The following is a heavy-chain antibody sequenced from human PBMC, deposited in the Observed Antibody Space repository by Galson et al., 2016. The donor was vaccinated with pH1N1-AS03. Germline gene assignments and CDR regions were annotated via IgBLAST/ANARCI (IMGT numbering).Heavy chain of an antibody. CDR3: TALDF. V-gene: IGHV3-9*01. Sequence: SLRLSCAVSGFTFDDYAMHWVRLAPGKGLEWVSGITWNSDSIGYADSVKGRFTISRDNAQNSLYLQMNSLRSEDTALYYCTALDFWGQGTLVTVAS. CDR1: GFTFDDYA. CDR2: ITWNSDSI. J-gene: IGHJ4*02.